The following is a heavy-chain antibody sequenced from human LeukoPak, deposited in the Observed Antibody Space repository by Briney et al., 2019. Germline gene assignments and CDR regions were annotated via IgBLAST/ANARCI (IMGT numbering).Heavy chain of an antibody. CDR3: ARAGGSYWGYYDY. D-gene: IGHD1-26*01. V-gene: IGHV3-30-3*01. J-gene: IGHJ4*02. CDR1: GFTFSSYA. Sequence: GRSLRLSCAASGFTFSSYAMHWVRQAPGKGLEWVAVISYDGSNKYYADSVKGRFTISRDNSKNTLYLQMSSLRAEDTAVYYCARAGGSYWGYYDYWGQGTLVTVSS. CDR2: ISYDGSNK.